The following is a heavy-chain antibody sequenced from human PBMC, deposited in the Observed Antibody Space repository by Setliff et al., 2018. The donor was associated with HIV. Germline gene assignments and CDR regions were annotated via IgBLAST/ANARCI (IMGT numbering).Heavy chain of an antibody. CDR1: VGSISSGGYY. V-gene: IGHV4-31*03. CDR2: IYYSGST. CDR3: ARDSDWDDAFDI. D-gene: IGHD3-9*01. Sequence: SETLSLTCTVSVGSISSGGYYWSWIRQHPGKGLEWIGYIYYSGSTYYNPSLKSRVTISVDTSKNQFSLKLGSVTAADTAVYYCARDSDWDDAFDIWGQGTMVTVSS. J-gene: IGHJ3*02.